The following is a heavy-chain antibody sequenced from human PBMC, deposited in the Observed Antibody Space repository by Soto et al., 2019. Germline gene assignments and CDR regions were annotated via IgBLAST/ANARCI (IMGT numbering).Heavy chain of an antibody. V-gene: IGHV4-30-4*01. CDR2: IYYSGST. CDR3: ARSRDGYNYWAIDY. Sequence: SETLSLTCTVSGGSISSGDYYWSWIRQPPGKGLEWIGYIYYSGSTYYNPSLKSRVTISVDTSKNQFSLKLSSVTAADTAVYYCARSRDGYNYWAIDYWGQGTLVTVSS. J-gene: IGHJ4*02. CDR1: GGSISSGDYY. D-gene: IGHD5-12*01.